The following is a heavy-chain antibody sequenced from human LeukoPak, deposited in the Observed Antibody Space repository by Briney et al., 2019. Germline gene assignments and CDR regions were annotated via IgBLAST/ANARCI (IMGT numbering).Heavy chain of an antibody. V-gene: IGHV3-7*01. CDR3: ARAGYYGDDAFDL. J-gene: IGHJ3*01. Sequence: QPGGCLRLSGVASGCIIGCFWMSGVRQAPGKGLEWVANIRQDGSEKYYVDSVKGRLTISRDNAKNSLYLQMNNLTAADTAIYYCARAGYYGDDAFDLWGQGTRVTVSS. CDR1: GCIIGCFW. D-gene: IGHD2/OR15-2a*01. CDR2: IRQDGSEK.